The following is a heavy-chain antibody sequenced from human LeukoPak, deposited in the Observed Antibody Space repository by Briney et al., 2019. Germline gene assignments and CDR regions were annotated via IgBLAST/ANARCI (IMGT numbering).Heavy chain of an antibody. Sequence: GGSLRLSCAASGFTFSSYAMSWVRQAPGKGLEWVSVINNNGGSTSYADSVRGRFIISRDNSKNTLYLQMNSLRAEDTAVYYCAKGGSGWFYDYWGQGTLVTVSS. V-gene: IGHV3-23*01. CDR1: GFTFSSYA. D-gene: IGHD6-19*01. J-gene: IGHJ4*02. CDR2: INNNGGST. CDR3: AKGGSGWFYDY.